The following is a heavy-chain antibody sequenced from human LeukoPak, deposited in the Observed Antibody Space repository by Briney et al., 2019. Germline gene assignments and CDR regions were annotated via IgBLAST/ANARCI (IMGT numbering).Heavy chain of an antibody. Sequence: PSETLSLTCSVSGGYINSYYWSWIRQPPGKGLEWIGNLYYTGTTSYNPSLKSRVTISADTSKTRFSLKLNSVTAADTAVYYCARAVSEYTYGTRFDHWGPGTLVTVSS. CDR3: ARAVSEYTYGTRFDH. D-gene: IGHD5-18*01. J-gene: IGHJ4*02. CDR1: GGYINSYY. CDR2: LYYTGTT. V-gene: IGHV4-59*01.